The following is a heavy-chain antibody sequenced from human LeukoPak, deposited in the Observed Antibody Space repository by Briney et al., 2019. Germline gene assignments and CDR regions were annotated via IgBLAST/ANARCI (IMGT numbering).Heavy chain of an antibody. CDR1: GGTFSSYA. J-gene: IGHJ4*02. Sequence: SVKVSCKASGGTFSSYAISWVRQAPGQGLEWMGGIIPIFGTANCAQKFQGRVTITTDESTSTAYMELSSLRSEDTAVYYCARDRGSYYYDSSGYYYFDYWGQGTLVTVSS. V-gene: IGHV1-69*05. CDR2: IIPIFGTA. D-gene: IGHD3-22*01. CDR3: ARDRGSYYYDSSGYYYFDY.